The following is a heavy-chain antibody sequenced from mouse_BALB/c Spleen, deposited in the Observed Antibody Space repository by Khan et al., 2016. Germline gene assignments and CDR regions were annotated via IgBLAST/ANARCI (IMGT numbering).Heavy chain of an antibody. V-gene: IGHV5-17*02. CDR2: ISSGSSAI. J-gene: IGHJ2*01. Sequence: EVELVESGGGLVQPGGSRKLSCAASGFTFSSFGMHWVRQAPEKGLEWVAFISSGSSAIYYADTVKGRFTISRDNPKNTLFLQMTSLRSEETAMNYCARGDYWGQGTTLTVSS. CDR1: GFTFSSFG. CDR3: ARGDY.